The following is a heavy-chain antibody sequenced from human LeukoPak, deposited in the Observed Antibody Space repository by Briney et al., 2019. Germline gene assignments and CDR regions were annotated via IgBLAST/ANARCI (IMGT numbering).Heavy chain of an antibody. CDR3: ARGGPFNI. J-gene: IGHJ3*02. D-gene: IGHD3-16*01. V-gene: IGHV4-59*08. CDR2: IYSSGST. Sequence: NPSETLSLTCTVSGGSISSYHWSWIRQPPGKGLEWIGYIYSSGSTNYNPSLKSRVTISVDTSKNQFSLNLSSVTAADTAVYYCARGGPFNIWGQGTMVTVSS. CDR1: GGSISSYH.